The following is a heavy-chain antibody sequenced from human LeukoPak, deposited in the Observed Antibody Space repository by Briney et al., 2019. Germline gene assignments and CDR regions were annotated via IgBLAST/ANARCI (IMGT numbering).Heavy chain of an antibody. J-gene: IGHJ5*01. V-gene: IGHV4-59*08. D-gene: IGHD2/OR15-2a*01. CDR3: ARTPQYGVSWFDS. CDR2: IHYSGTT. CDR1: GGSIGSYY. Sequence: SETLSLTCTVSGGSIGSYYWSWIRQPPGKGLEWIGYIHYSGTTNYNPSLKSRLTISLDTSEIQFSLKLTSVTVADTAVYYCARTPQYGVSWFDSWGQGALVTVSS.